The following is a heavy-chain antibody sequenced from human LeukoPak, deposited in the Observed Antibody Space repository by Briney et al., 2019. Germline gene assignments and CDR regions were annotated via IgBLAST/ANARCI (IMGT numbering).Heavy chain of an antibody. Sequence: ASVKVSCKASGYTFTSYGISWVRQAPGQGLEWMGWISAYNGNTNYAQKLQGRVTMTTDTSTSTAYMELRSLRSDDTAVYYCASSSAASYYYYYMDVWGKGTTVTVSS. CDR1: GYTFTSYG. CDR2: ISAYNGNT. V-gene: IGHV1-18*01. CDR3: ASSSAASYYYYYMDV. J-gene: IGHJ6*03. D-gene: IGHD3-22*01.